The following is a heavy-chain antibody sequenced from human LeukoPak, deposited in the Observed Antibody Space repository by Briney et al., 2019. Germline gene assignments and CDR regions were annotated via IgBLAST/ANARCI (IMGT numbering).Heavy chain of an antibody. J-gene: IGHJ4*02. V-gene: IGHV3-23*01. CDR1: GFTFSTYA. Sequence: PGGSLRLPCAASGFTFSTYAMSWVRQAPGKGLEWVSLISGSGGSTYYADSVKGRFTIPRDNGKNTLSLQMNSLRAEDTALYYCAKERLTTTTFDSWGRGTLVTVSS. D-gene: IGHD4-11*01. CDR3: AKERLTTTTFDS. CDR2: ISGSGGST.